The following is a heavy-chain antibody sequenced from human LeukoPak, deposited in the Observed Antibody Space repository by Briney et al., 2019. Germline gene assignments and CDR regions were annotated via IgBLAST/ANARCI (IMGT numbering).Heavy chain of an antibody. CDR1: GGSISSGSYY. Sequence: SETLSLTCTVSGGSISSGSYYWSWIRQPAGKGLEWIGRIYTSGSTNYNPSLKSRVTISVDTSKNQFSLKLSSVTAADTAVYYCARGYQLLGYWGQGTLVTVSS. CDR3: ARGYQLLGY. D-gene: IGHD2-2*01. J-gene: IGHJ4*02. V-gene: IGHV4-61*02. CDR2: IYTSGST.